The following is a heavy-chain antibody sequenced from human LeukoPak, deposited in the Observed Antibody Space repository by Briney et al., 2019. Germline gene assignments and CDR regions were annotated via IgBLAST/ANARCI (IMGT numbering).Heavy chain of an antibody. D-gene: IGHD3-10*01. J-gene: IGHJ5*02. CDR2: IDYTGST. V-gene: IGHV4-59*07. CDR1: GGSISSYY. Sequence: SDTLSLTCTVSGGSISSYYWTWIPQPPAKRLEWIGYIDYTGSTNYNPSLKSRVTISVDTSKNQFSLKLSSVTAADTAVYYCARASDGSGSYFGWFDPWGQGTLVTVSS. CDR3: ARASDGSGSYFGWFDP.